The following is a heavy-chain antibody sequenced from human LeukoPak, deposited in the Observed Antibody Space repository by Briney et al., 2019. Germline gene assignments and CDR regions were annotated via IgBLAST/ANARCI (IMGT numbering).Heavy chain of an antibody. D-gene: IGHD2-8*01. Sequence: PGGSLRLSCEVSGFTFSDYYMNWVRQAPGKGLEWISYIRASGSTIYYADSVKGRFTISRDNAKNSLYLQMNSLRDEDTAVYYCARDLFRLNFYFDYWGQGALVTVSS. CDR2: IRASGSTI. J-gene: IGHJ4*02. V-gene: IGHV3-11*04. CDR3: ARDLFRLNFYFDY. CDR1: GFTFSDYY.